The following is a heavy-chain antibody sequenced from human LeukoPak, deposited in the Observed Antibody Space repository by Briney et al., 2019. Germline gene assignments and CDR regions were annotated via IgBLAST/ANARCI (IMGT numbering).Heavy chain of an antibody. V-gene: IGHV2-5*02. Sequence: SGPTLVNPTQTLTLTCNCSGFSLTHSGVGVGWIRQPPGKALGWLALVYWDDDKRYSPSLKSRLTIARDSSKDQVVLTMTNMNPVDTATYYCAHRAYRSGWSYYFNYWGQGILVTVSS. D-gene: IGHD6-19*01. CDR2: VYWDDDK. CDR3: AHRAYRSGWSYYFNY. CDR1: GFSLTHSGVG. J-gene: IGHJ4*02.